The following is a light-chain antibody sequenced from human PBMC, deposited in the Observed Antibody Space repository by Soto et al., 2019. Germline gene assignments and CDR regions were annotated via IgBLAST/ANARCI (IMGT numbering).Light chain of an antibody. V-gene: IGKV1-33*01. CDR1: QDIINY. CDR2: DAS. Sequence: DIQMTQSPSSLSASVVYRVTITCQASQDIINYLNWYQQKPGKAPKLLIYDASNLETGVPSRFSGSGSGTDFTFTISSLQPEEMATYYCQQYDNPITFGQGTRLEIK. J-gene: IGKJ5*01. CDR3: QQYDNPIT.